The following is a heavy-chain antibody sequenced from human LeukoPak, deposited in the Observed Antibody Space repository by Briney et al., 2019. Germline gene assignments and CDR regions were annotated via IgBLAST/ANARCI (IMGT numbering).Heavy chain of an antibody. Sequence: ASVKVSCKASGYTFTSYDINWVRQATGQGLEWMGWMNPNSGNTGYAQKFQGRVTITRNTSISTVYMELSSLRSEDTAVYYCARCSRPPYNWNYGDWFDPWGQGTLVTVSS. CDR2: MNPNSGNT. J-gene: IGHJ5*02. CDR3: ARCSRPPYNWNYGDWFDP. D-gene: IGHD1-7*01. CDR1: GYTFTSYD. V-gene: IGHV1-8*03.